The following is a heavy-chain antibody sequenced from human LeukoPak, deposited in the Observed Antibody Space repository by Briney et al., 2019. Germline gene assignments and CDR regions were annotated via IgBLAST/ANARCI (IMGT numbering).Heavy chain of an antibody. CDR2: IKEDGSEI. CDR1: GFTFSSYA. J-gene: IGHJ4*02. CDR3: ARDRLTGWPSDY. Sequence: GGSLRLSCAASGFTFSSYAMSWVRQAPGKGLEWVANIKEDGSEIHYVDSVKGRFTISRDNAKNSLYLHMNSLRVDDTAVYYCARDRLTGWPSDYWGQGTLVTVSS. D-gene: IGHD6-19*01. V-gene: IGHV3-7*01.